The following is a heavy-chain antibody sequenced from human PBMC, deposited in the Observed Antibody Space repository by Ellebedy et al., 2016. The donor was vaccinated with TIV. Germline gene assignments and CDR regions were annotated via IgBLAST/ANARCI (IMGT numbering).Heavy chain of an antibody. D-gene: IGHD1-26*01. CDR1: GDSISSYY. J-gene: IGHJ1*01. V-gene: IGHV4-59*01. CDR3: ARVKWEPSAEYFQH. Sequence: SETLSLXCTVSGDSISSYYWSWIRQPPGKGLEWIGYIDYSGSTNYNPSLKSRVTISVETSKNQFSLRLSSVTAADTAVYYCARVKWEPSAEYFQHWGQGTLVTVSS. CDR2: IDYSGST.